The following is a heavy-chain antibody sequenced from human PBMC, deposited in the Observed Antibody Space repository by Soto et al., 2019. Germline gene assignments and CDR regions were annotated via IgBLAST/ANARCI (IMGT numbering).Heavy chain of an antibody. CDR2: IYYSGST. Sequence: SETLSLTCTVSGGSISSGDYYWSWIRQPPGKGLEWIGYIYYSGSTYYNPSLKSRVTISVDTSKNQFSLKLSAVTAAETAVYYCARDLRSRLDPWGQGTLVTVSS. D-gene: IGHD5-12*01. CDR3: ARDLRSRLDP. CDR1: GGSISSGDYY. J-gene: IGHJ5*02. V-gene: IGHV4-30-4*01.